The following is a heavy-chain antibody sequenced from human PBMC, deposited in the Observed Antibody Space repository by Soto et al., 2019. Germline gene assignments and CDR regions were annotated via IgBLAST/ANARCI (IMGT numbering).Heavy chain of an antibody. J-gene: IGHJ4*02. Sequence: EVRLLESGGGLVQPGGSLRLSCAASGFTFSVYAMSWVRPAPGKGLEWVSGISGSGDSTHYADSVKGRFTVSRDNSKTTLYLQTNSLGAEDTAIYSCAKALYGGFTYWGQGTLVTVSS. V-gene: IGHV3-23*01. CDR2: ISGSGDST. D-gene: IGHD4-17*01. CDR1: GFTFSVYA. CDR3: AKALYGGFTY.